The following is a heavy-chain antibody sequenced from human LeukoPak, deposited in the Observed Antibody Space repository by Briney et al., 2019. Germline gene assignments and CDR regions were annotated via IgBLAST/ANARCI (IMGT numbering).Heavy chain of an antibody. CDR3: TTDTIVGATRRDY. CDR2: IKSKTDGGTT. V-gene: IGHV3-15*01. J-gene: IGHJ4*02. D-gene: IGHD1-26*01. Sequence: GGSLRLSCAASGFTFSNAWMSWVRQAPGKGLEWVGRIKSKTDGGTTDYAAPVKGRLTISRDDSKNTLYLQMNSMKTEDTAVYYCTTDTIVGATRRDYWGQGTLVTVSS. CDR1: GFTFSNAW.